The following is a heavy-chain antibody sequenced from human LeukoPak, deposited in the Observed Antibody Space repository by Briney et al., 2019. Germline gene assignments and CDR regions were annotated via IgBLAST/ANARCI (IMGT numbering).Heavy chain of an antibody. CDR1: GGSISGNY. CDR2: IHYSGRT. CDR3: AREGELLKGFDY. J-gene: IGHJ4*02. V-gene: IGHV4-59*12. Sequence: SETLSLTCTVSGGSISGNYWSWIRQPPGKGLEWIGYIHYSGRTNSSPSLKSRVTISVDTSKNQFSLKLTSVTAADTAVYYCAREGELLKGFDYWGQGTLVTVSS. D-gene: IGHD3-10*01.